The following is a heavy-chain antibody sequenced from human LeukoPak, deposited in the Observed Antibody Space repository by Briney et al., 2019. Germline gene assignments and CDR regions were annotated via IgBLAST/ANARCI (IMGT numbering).Heavy chain of an antibody. Sequence: SETLSLTCAVSGYSISSGYYWGWIRQPPGKGLEWIGSLYHSGSRYYNPSLKSRITISVDTSKNQFSLKLSSVAAADTAVYYCARHIGSSGWSDYWGQGILVTVS. CDR1: GYSISSGYY. CDR2: LYHSGSR. CDR3: ARHIGSSGWSDY. V-gene: IGHV4-38-2*01. D-gene: IGHD6-19*01. J-gene: IGHJ4*02.